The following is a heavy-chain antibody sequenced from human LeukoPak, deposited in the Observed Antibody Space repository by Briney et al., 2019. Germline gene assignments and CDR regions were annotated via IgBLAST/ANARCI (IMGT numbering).Heavy chain of an antibody. CDR1: GFTFSSYW. D-gene: IGHD5/OR15-5a*01. J-gene: IGHJ4*02. Sequence: PGGSLRLSCAASGFTFSSYWMHWVRQAPGKGLVWVSRIHSGGSSTNYADSVKGRFTISRDNAKNTLYLQMNSLRAEDTAVYYCARGGSTWLDYWGQGTLVTVSS. CDR3: ARGGSTWLDY. CDR2: IHSGGSST. V-gene: IGHV3-74*01.